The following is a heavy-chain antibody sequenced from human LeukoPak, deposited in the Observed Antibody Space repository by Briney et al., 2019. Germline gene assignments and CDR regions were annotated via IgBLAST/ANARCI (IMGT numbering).Heavy chain of an antibody. V-gene: IGHV4-61*02. CDR2: IYTSGST. J-gene: IGHJ4*02. CDR1: GGSISSGSYY. D-gene: IGHD1-7*01. Sequence: PSETLSLTCTVCGGSISSGSYYWSWIRQPARKGLEWIGRIYTSGSTNYNPSLKSRVTISVDTSKNQFSLKLSSVTAADTAVYYCASNVDWNYALDYWGQGTLVTVSS. CDR3: ASNVDWNYALDY.